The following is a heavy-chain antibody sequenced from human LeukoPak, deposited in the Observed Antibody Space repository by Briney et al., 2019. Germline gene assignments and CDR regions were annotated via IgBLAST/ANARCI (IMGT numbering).Heavy chain of an antibody. J-gene: IGHJ4*02. D-gene: IGHD6-19*01. V-gene: IGHV3-64*02. Sequence: GGSLRLSCAASGFTFGTYAMHWVRQAPGKGLEYVSAISSNGRNTYYADSMKGRFTISRDNSKNILYLQMGSLRTEDTAVYYCARVSGWYWFDNWGQGTLVTVSS. CDR1: GFTFGTYA. CDR3: ARVSGWYWFDN. CDR2: ISSNGRNT.